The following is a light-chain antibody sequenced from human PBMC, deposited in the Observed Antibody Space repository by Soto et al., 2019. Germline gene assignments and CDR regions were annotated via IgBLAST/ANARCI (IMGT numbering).Light chain of an antibody. V-gene: IGLV1-40*01. Sequence: QSVLTQQPSVSGAPGQRVTISCTGSSSNIGAGYDVHWYQQLPGTAPKLLIYGNNNRPSGVPDRFSGSKSGTSASLAITGLQAEDEADYYCQSYDSSLISYVFGTGTKVTVL. CDR1: SSNIGAGYD. CDR3: QSYDSSLISYV. CDR2: GNN. J-gene: IGLJ1*01.